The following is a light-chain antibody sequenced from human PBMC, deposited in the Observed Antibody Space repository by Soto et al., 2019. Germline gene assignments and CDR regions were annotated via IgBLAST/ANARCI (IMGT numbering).Light chain of an antibody. J-gene: IGLJ2*01. CDR1: SSDVGGYNY. CDR3: SSYTSSSSVV. CDR2: EVS. V-gene: IGLV2-14*01. Sequence: QSVLTQPASVSGSPGQSITISCTGTSSDVGGYNYVSWYQQHPGKAPKLMIYEVSNRPSGVSNRFSGSKSGNTASLTISRLQAEDEADYYCSSYTSSSSVVFGGGTKLPVL.